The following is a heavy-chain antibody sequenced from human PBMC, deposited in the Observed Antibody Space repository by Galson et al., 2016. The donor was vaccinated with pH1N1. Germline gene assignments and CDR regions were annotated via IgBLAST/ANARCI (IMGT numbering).Heavy chain of an antibody. Sequence: ETLSLTCTVSGGSISSSSYYWGWIRQPPGKGLEWIGSIYYSGSTYYNPSLKSRVTISVDTSKNQFSLKLSSVTAADTAVYYCARQRPPTEDWGYYFDYWGQGTLVTVSS. D-gene: IGHD3/OR15-3a*01. V-gene: IGHV4-39*01. CDR2: IYYSGST. CDR1: GGSISSSSYY. J-gene: IGHJ4*02. CDR3: ARQRPPTEDWGYYFDY.